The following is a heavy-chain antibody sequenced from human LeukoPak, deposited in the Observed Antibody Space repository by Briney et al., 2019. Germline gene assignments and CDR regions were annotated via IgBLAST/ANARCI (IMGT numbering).Heavy chain of an antibody. V-gene: IGHV3-7*01. D-gene: IGHD1/OR15-1a*01. CDR3: VRDRTLSDY. Sequence: GGSLRLSCAASGLSFSSFWMSWPGQAPGKGREWVANIKQDGSEKYYVDSVKGRFTISRDNAKDSLYLQMNSLRAEDTAVYYCVRDRTLSDYWGQGTLVTVSS. CDR1: GLSFSSFW. J-gene: IGHJ4*02. CDR2: IKQDGSEK.